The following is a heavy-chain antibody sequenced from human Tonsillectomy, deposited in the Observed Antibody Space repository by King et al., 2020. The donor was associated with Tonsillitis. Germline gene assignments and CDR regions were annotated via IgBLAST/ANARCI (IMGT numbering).Heavy chain of an antibody. CDR1: GYTFTSYG. Sequence: VQLVESGAEVKKPGASVKVSCTASGYTFTSYGISWVRQAPGQGLEWMGWNSAYSGNTNYAQRLQGRVSMTTDISTSTAYMELRSLTSDDTAVYYCMREGSSRTNFAFDIWGQGTMVTVSS. CDR2: NSAYSGNT. D-gene: IGHD6-13*01. V-gene: IGHV1-18*04. CDR3: MREGSSRTNFAFDI. J-gene: IGHJ3*02.